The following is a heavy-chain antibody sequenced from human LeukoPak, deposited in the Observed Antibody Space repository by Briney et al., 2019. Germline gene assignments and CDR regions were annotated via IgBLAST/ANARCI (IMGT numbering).Heavy chain of an antibody. J-gene: IGHJ1*01. CDR3: AKDLPNPGTSRHFQY. D-gene: IGHD2-8*01. CDR1: GFTFTSYA. Sequence: GGSLRLSCAASGFTFTSYAMSWVRQAPGKGLEWVSSISGSGGSTYYTDSVKGRFTISRDNSKNTLYLQMNSLRAEDTAVYYCAKDLPNPGTSRHFQYWGQGTLVTVSS. V-gene: IGHV3-23*01. CDR2: ISGSGGST.